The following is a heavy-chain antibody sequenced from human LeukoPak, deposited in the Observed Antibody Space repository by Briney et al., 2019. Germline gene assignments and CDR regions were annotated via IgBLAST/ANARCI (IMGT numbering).Heavy chain of an antibody. D-gene: IGHD3-22*01. V-gene: IGHV1-2*02. CDR1: GYTFTGHY. Sequence: ASVKVSCKASGYTFTGHYMHWVRQAPGQGLEWMGWINPNSGGTNYAQKFQGRVTMTRDTSISTAYMELSRLRSDDTAVYYCARGARSYYDSSGYYWRSQFDYWGQGTLVTVSS. CDR3: ARGARSYYDSSGYYWRSQFDY. CDR2: INPNSGGT. J-gene: IGHJ4*02.